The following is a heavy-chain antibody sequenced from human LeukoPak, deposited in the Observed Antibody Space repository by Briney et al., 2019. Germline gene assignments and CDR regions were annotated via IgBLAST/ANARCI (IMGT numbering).Heavy chain of an antibody. Sequence: VASVKVSCKASGYTFTSYGISWVRQAPGQGLEWMGWISAYNGNTNYAQKLEGRVTMTTDTSTSTAYMELRSLRSDDTAVYYCARDRPPPHSIAAAGKWFDPWGQGTLVTVSS. D-gene: IGHD6-13*01. J-gene: IGHJ5*02. CDR1: GYTFTSYG. V-gene: IGHV1-18*01. CDR2: ISAYNGNT. CDR3: ARDRPPPHSIAAAGKWFDP.